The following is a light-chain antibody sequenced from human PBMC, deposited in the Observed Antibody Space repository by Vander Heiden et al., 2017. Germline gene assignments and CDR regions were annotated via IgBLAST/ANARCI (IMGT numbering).Light chain of an antibody. CDR3: QQYYNSPFA. CDR2: WAS. J-gene: IGKJ3*01. CDR1: QSVLYSSNNKNY. Sequence: DIVMTQSPDSLAVSLGARATINCKSSQSVLYSSNNKNYLAWYQQKPGQPPKLLIYWASTRESGVPDRFSGRGSGTDFTLTISSLQAEDVAVYYCQQYYNSPFAFGPGTKVDIK. V-gene: IGKV4-1*01.